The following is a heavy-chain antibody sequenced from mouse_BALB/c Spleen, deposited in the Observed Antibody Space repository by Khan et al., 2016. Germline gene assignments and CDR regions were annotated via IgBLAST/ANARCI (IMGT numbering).Heavy chain of an antibody. V-gene: IGHV3-2*02. CDR1: GYSITSDYA. CDR2: ISYSGST. Sequence: EVQLQESGPGLVKPSQSLSLTCTVTGYSITSDYAWNWIRQFPGNKLEWMGYISYSGSTSYNPSLKSRISITRATSKNQFFLQLNSVTTEDTATYYCARGTMDYWGQGTSVTVSS. CDR3: ARGTMDY. J-gene: IGHJ4*01.